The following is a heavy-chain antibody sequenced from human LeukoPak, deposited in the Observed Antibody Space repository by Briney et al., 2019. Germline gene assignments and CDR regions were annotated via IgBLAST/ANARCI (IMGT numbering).Heavy chain of an antibody. V-gene: IGHV3-74*01. Sequence: GGSLRLSCAASGFTFSSYWMHWVRQAPGKGLVWVSRINTDGSSTSYADSVKGRFTISRDNAKNSLYLQMNSLRAEDTAVYYCARAPSGWYGSDFDYWGQGTLVTVSS. CDR1: GFTFSSYW. J-gene: IGHJ4*02. CDR2: INTDGSST. CDR3: ARAPSGWYGSDFDY. D-gene: IGHD6-19*01.